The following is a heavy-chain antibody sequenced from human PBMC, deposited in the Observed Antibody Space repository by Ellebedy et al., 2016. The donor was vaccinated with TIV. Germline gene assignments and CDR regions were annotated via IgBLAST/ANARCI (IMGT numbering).Heavy chain of an antibody. CDR2: ITGISSTI. CDR1: GFTFSSYS. CDR3: ARGVDYDFWTGYYKFDP. Sequence: PGGSLRLSCAASGFTFSSYSMNWVRQAPGKGLEWVSYITGISSTIYYADSVKGRFTISRDNAKNSLYLQMNSLRAEDTAVYYCARGVDYDFWTGYYKFDPWGQGTLVTVYS. V-gene: IGHV3-48*01. J-gene: IGHJ5*02. D-gene: IGHD3-3*01.